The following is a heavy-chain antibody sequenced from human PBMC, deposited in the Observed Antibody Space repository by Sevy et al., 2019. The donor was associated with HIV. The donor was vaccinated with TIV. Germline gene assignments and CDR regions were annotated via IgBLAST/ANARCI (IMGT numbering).Heavy chain of an antibody. V-gene: IGHV3-30*18. J-gene: IGHJ5*02. D-gene: IGHD3-22*01. CDR1: GFPVSSNY. Sequence: GGSLRLSCAASGFPVSSNYMSWVRQAPGKGLEWVATVSSDGTTRSYVDSIKGRFSLSRDNSKNTLYLQMNNLTPEDTAVYYCAKEGYYYDSRSSDWFDPWGPGALVTVSS. CDR3: AKEGYYYDSRSSDWFDP. CDR2: VSSDGTTR.